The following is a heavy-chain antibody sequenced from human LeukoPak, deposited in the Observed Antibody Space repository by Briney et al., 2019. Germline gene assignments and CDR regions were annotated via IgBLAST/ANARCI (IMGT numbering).Heavy chain of an antibody. J-gene: IGHJ3*02. V-gene: IGHV7-4-1*02. D-gene: IGHD3-22*01. CDR3: ARASSVYYRDAFDI. Sequence: SVKVSCKASGYTFTTYAMNWVRQAPGQGLEWMGWINTNTGNPTYAQGFTGRFVFSLDTSVSTAYLQISSLKAEDTAVYYCARASSVYYRDAFDIWGQGTMVTVSS. CDR2: INTNTGNP. CDR1: GYTFTTYA.